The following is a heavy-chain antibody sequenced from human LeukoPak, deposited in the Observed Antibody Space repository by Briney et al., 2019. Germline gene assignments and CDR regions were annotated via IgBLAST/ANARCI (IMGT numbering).Heavy chain of an antibody. Sequence: GESLKISCKGSGYSFTSYWIGWVRQMPGKDLEWMGIIYPGDSDTRYSPSFQGQVTISADKSISTAYLQWSSLKASDTAMYYCARSFTTDPDAFDIWGQGTMVTVSS. CDR1: GYSFTSYW. CDR2: IYPGDSDT. D-gene: IGHD4-17*01. J-gene: IGHJ3*02. CDR3: ARSFTTDPDAFDI. V-gene: IGHV5-51*01.